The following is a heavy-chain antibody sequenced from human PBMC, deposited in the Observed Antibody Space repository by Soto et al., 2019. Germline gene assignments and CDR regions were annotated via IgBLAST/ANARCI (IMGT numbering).Heavy chain of an antibody. CDR1: GYTFTSYY. V-gene: IGHV1-46*01. CDR2: INPDGGST. Sequence: QVQLVQSGAAVKKPGASVMLSCKASGYTFTSYYMHWVRQAPGQGLEWMGIINPDGGSTRYAQKFQGRVTMPRDTSTSTFYMELSSLRSEDTAVYYCAKAPRGGVIITTYSAHIDYWGQGTLVTVSS. D-gene: IGHD3-3*01. J-gene: IGHJ4*02. CDR3: AKAPRGGVIITTYSAHIDY.